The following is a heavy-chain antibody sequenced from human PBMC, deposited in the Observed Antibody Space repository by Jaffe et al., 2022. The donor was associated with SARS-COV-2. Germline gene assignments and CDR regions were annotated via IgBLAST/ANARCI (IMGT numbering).Heavy chain of an antibody. V-gene: IGHV3-30*04. D-gene: IGHD5-12*01. Sequence: QVQVVESGGGVVQPGRSLRLSCAASGFTFSSYAMHWVRQAPGKGLEWVALISYDGSKKLYADSVRGRFSISRDNSKNTVSLQMNSLRAEDTAVYYCVASWMQPYWGQGTLLTVSS. CDR1: GFTFSSYA. CDR3: VASWMQPY. J-gene: IGHJ4*02. CDR2: ISYDGSKK.